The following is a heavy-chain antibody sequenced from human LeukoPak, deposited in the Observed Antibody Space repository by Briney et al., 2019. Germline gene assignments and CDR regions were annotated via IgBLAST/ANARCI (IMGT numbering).Heavy chain of an antibody. V-gene: IGHV1-24*01. CDR1: GYTLTELS. CDR2: FDPEDGET. Sequence: ASVKVSCKVSGYTLTELSMHWVRQAPGKGLEWMGGFDPEDGETIYAQEFQGRVTMTEDTSTDTAYMELSSLRSEDTAVYYCATGVSSYDSSGPYYFDYWGQGTLVTVSS. D-gene: IGHD3-22*01. J-gene: IGHJ4*02. CDR3: ATGVSSYDSSGPYYFDY.